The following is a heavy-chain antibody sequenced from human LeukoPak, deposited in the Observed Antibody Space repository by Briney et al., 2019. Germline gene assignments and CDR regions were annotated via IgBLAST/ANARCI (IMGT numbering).Heavy chain of an antibody. CDR3: AREGGDHNYKYERYLDS. J-gene: IGHJ4*02. D-gene: IGHD5-24*01. CDR1: GFTFDDYA. Sequence: GRSLGLSCAASGFTFDDYAMHWVRQAPGMGLEWVSGISWNSGSIGYADSVKGRFTVSRDNAKNLVFLEMNSLRADDTAVYYCAREGGDHNYKYERYLDSWGQGTLVIVSS. CDR2: ISWNSGSI. V-gene: IGHV3-9*01.